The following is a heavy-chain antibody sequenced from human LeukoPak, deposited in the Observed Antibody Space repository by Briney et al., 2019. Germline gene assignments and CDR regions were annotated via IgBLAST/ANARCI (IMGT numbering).Heavy chain of an antibody. CDR3: ATDSASGRPHGAFDI. CDR1: GFTFSSRDW. D-gene: IGHD1-26*01. V-gene: IGHV3-7*03. J-gene: IGHJ3*02. Sequence: TGGSLRLSCVASGFTFSSRDWMTWVRQAPGKGLEWVANIKQDGSEKNYVDSVKGRFTISRDNAMNSVDLQMNSLRVEGTAVYYCATDSASGRPHGAFDIWGQGTLVTASS. CDR2: IKQDGSEK.